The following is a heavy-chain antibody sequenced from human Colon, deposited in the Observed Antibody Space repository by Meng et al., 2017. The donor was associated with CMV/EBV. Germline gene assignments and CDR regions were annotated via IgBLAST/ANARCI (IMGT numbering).Heavy chain of an antibody. Sequence: QGRLVQAGGEVRKPGASVKVSCKASGYTFTPYDIPWVRQAPGRGLEWGGCMLPKTGALDYAKKFRGRITLTTDTAMTTAYMELSGLTSDDTAVYYCIRENWYYDYWGLGTLVTVSS. CDR1: GYTFTPYD. CDR2: MLPKTGAL. J-gene: IGHJ4*02. D-gene: IGHD1-1*01. CDR3: IRENWYYDY. V-gene: IGHV1-2*02.